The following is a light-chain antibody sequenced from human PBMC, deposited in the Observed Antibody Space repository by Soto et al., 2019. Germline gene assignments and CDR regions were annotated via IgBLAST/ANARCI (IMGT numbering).Light chain of an antibody. V-gene: IGKV1-5*03. Sequence: IQVTQSPSSLSAAVGDRVTITCRASQDTAIWLAWYQQKAGKAPKLLVYQASHLERGVPSRFSGSGSGTEFSLTISGLQPDDRATYYCQQYGDFFRTFGQGTK. J-gene: IGKJ1*01. CDR3: QQYGDFFRT. CDR1: QDTAIW. CDR2: QAS.